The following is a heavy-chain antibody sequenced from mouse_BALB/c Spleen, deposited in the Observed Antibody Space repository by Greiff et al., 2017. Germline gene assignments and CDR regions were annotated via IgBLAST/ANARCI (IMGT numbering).Heavy chain of an antibody. J-gene: IGHJ4*01. V-gene: IGHV1-87*01. CDR2: IYPGDGDT. CDR1: GYTFTSYW. Sequence: VQLQQSGAELARPGASVKLSCKASGYTFTSYWMQWVKQRPGQGLEWIGAIYPGDGDTRYTQKFKGKATLTADKSSSTAYMQLSSLASEDSAVYYGARDYYEYYYAMDYWGQGTSVTVSS. CDR3: ARDYYEYYYAMDY. D-gene: IGHD1-1*01.